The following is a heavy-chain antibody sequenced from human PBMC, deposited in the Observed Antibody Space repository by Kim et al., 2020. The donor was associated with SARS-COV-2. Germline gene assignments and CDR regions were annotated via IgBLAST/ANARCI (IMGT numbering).Heavy chain of an antibody. V-gene: IGHV3-15*01. CDR1: GFTFSNAW. CDR2: IKSKTDGGTT. CDR3: TTESRGLFGELWTYYYGMDV. D-gene: IGHD3-10*02. J-gene: IGHJ6*02. Sequence: GGSLRLSCAASGFTFSNAWMSWVRQAPGKGLEWVGRIKSKTDGGTTDYAAPVKGRFTISRDDSKNTLYLQMNSLKTEDTAVYYCTTESRGLFGELWTYYYGMDVWGQGTTVTVSS.